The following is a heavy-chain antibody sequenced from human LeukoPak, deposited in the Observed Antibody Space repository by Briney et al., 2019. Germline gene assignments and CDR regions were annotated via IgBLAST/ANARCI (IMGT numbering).Heavy chain of an antibody. V-gene: IGHV3-21*01. CDR3: ARDWYDNSDAFDI. J-gene: IGHJ3*02. CDR1: GFTFSSYS. CDR2: ISSSSSYI. D-gene: IGHD3-9*01. Sequence: GGSLRLSCAASGFTFSSYSMNWVRQAPGKGLEWVSSISSSSSYIYYADSLKGRFTISRDNAKNSLYLQMNSLRAEDTAVYYCARDWYDNSDAFDIWGQGTMVTVSS.